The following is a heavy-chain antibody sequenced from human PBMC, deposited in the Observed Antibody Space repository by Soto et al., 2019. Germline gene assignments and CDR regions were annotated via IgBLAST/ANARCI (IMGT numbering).Heavy chain of an antibody. Sequence: GGSLRLSCAASGFTVSSNYMSWVRQAPGKGLEWVSVIYSGGSTYYADSVKGRFTISRDNSKNTLYLQMNSLRAEDTAVYYCARGNPYDFWSGYWYPHYYYMDVWGKGTTVTVSS. CDR1: GFTVSSNY. D-gene: IGHD3-3*01. J-gene: IGHJ6*03. V-gene: IGHV3-66*01. CDR2: IYSGGST. CDR3: ARGNPYDFWSGYWYPHYYYMDV.